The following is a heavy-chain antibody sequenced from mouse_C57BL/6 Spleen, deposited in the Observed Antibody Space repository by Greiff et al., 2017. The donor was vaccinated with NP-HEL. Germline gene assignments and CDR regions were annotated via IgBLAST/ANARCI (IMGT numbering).Heavy chain of an antibody. CDR3: ARGNWYFDV. CDR2: ISSGSSTI. CDR1: GFTFSDYG. Sequence: EVMLVESGGGLVKPGGSLKLSCAASGFTFSDYGMHWVRQAPEKGLEWVAYISSGSSTIYYADTVKGRFTISRDNAKNTLFLQMTRLRTEDTAMYYCARGNWYFDVWGTGTTVTVSS. V-gene: IGHV5-17*01. J-gene: IGHJ1*03.